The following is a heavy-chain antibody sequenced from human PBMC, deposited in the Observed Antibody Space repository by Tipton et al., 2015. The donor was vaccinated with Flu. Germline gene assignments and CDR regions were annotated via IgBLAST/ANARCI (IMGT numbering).Heavy chain of an antibody. CDR2: IYSGGST. J-gene: IGHJ3*02. D-gene: IGHD3-16*01. Sequence: SLRLSCAASGFTVSSNYMSWVRQAPGKGLEWVSVIYSGGSTYYAYSVKGRFTISRDNSKNTLYLQMNSLRAEDTAVYYCASSVYVWGSYGAFDIWGQGTMVTVSS. CDR1: GFTVSSNY. CDR3: ASSVYVWGSYGAFDI. V-gene: IGHV3-66*02.